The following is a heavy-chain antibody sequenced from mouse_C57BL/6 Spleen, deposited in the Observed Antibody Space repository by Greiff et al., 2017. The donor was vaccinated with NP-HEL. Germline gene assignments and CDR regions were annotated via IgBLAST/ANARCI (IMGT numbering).Heavy chain of an antibody. CDR1: GYAFSSSW. Sequence: VQLQQSGPELVKPGASVKISCKASGYAFSSSWMNWVKQRPGKGLEWIGRIYPGDGDTNYNGKFKGKATLTADKSSSTAYMQLSSLTSEDSAVYFCARWIYYYGSSYVDYWGQGTTLTVSS. CDR3: ARWIYYYGSSYVDY. J-gene: IGHJ2*01. V-gene: IGHV1-82*01. D-gene: IGHD1-1*01. CDR2: IYPGDGDT.